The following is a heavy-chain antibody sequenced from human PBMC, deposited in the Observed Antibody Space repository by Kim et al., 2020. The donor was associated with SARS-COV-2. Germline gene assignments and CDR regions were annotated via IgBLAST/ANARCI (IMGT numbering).Heavy chain of an antibody. CDR2: T. D-gene: IGHD3-22*01. CDR3: ARGGNSGYYGY. V-gene: IGHV3-74*01. Sequence: TSYADSVKGRFTISRDNAKNTLYLQMNSLRAEDTAVYYCARGGNSGYYGYWGQGTLVTVSS. J-gene: IGHJ4*02.